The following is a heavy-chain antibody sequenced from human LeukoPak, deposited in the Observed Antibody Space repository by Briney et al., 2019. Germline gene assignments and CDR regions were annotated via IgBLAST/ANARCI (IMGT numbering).Heavy chain of an antibody. CDR3: ARDRGTYYYDTTSHYDAFDI. CDR2: IKQDGSEK. V-gene: IGHV3-7*01. CDR1: GFTFSIYC. D-gene: IGHD3-22*01. Sequence: PGGSLRLSCALSGFTFSIYCMSWVRQAPGKGLEWVANIKQDGSEKYYVDSVKGRFTISRDNAKNSLYLQMNSLRAEDSAVYYCARDRGTYYYDTTSHYDAFDIWGQGTMVTVSS. J-gene: IGHJ3*02.